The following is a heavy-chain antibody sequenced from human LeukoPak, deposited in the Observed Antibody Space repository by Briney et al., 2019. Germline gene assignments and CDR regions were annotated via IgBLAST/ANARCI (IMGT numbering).Heavy chain of an antibody. D-gene: IGHD6-13*01. J-gene: IGHJ5*02. CDR2: IWYDGSNK. CDR3: ARDSSSWSRFDP. Sequence: GRSLRLSCAASGFTFSSYGMHWVRQAPGKGLEWVAVIWYDGSNKYYADSVKGRFTISRDNSKNTLYLQMNSLRAEDTAVYYCARDSSSWSRFDPWGQGTLVTVSS. CDR1: GFTFSSYG. V-gene: IGHV3-33*01.